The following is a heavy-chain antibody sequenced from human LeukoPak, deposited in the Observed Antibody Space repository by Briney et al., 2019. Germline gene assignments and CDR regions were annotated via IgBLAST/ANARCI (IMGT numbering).Heavy chain of an antibody. CDR2: IYYSGST. CDR1: GGSISSYY. V-gene: IGHV4-59*01. Sequence: SETLSLTCTVSGGSISSYYWSWLRQPPGKGLEWIGYIYYSGSTNYNPSLKSRVTISVDKSKNQFSLKLSSVAAADTAVYYCARVGIYGDLFDYWGQGTLVTVSS. CDR3: ARVGIYGDLFDY. J-gene: IGHJ4*02. D-gene: IGHD4-17*01.